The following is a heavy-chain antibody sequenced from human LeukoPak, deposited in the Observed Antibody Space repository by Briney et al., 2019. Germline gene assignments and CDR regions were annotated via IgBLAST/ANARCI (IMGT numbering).Heavy chain of an antibody. CDR2: ISGSGGST. CDR3: AKDRVAVADSYYFDY. CDR1: GFTFSSYA. J-gene: IGHJ4*02. D-gene: IGHD6-19*01. Sequence: PGGSLRLSCAASGFTFSSYAMSWVRQAPGKRLEWVSAISGSGGSTYYADSVKGRFTISRDNSKNTLYLQMNSLRAEDTAVYYCAKDRVAVADSYYFDYWGQGTLVTVSS. V-gene: IGHV3-23*01.